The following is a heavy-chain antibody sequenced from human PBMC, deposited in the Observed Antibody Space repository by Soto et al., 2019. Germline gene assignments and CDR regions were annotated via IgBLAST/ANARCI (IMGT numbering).Heavy chain of an antibody. CDR2: INPNSGGT. V-gene: IGHV1-2*02. CDR3: AGRRPFGGVIVKNDYYYYGMDV. CDR1: GYTFTGYY. Sequence: ASVKVSCKASGYTFTGYYMHWVRQAPGQGLEWMGWINPNSGGTNYAQKFQGRITMTRDTSISTAYVELSRLRSDDTAVYYCAGRRPFGGVIVKNDYYYYGMDVWGQGTTVTVSS. J-gene: IGHJ6*02. D-gene: IGHD3-16*02.